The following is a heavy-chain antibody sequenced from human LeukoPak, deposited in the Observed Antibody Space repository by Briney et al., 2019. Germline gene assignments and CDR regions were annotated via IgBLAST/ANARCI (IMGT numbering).Heavy chain of an antibody. Sequence: SETLSLTCAVYGGSFSGYYWSWIPQPPGKGLEWIGEINHSGSTNYNPSLKSRVTISVDTSKNQFSLKLSSVTAADTAVYYCARRPWVRGALPGYMDVWGKGTTVTISS. CDR3: ARRPWVRGALPGYMDV. J-gene: IGHJ6*03. CDR2: INHSGST. CDR1: GGSFSGYY. V-gene: IGHV4-34*01. D-gene: IGHD3-10*01.